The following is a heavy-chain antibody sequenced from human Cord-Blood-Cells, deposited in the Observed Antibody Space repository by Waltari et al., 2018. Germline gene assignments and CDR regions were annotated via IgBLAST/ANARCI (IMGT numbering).Heavy chain of an antibody. CDR1: GFTVSGND. CDR2: IYSGGSP. CDR3: AREYYFDY. V-gene: IGHV3-53*01. J-gene: IGHJ4*02. Sequence: EVRLVGSGGGLIRHGGSLGLSCAASGFTVSGNDMGWVRQAPGKGLEWVSVIYSGGSPNYVDSVKGRFTNSRDNSKNTLYLQMNSLRAEDTAVYYCAREYYFDYWGQGTLVTVSS.